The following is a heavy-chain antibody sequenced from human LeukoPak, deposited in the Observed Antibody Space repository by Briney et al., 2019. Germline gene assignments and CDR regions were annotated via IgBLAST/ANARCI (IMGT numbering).Heavy chain of an antibody. Sequence: PGRSLRLSCAASGFTLNSYAMHWVRQAPGKGLEWVAVISYDGSNTYYADSVKGRFTISRDNSKNTLYLQMSSLRVEDTAMYYCARGLITARPFDYWGQGTLVTVSS. CDR2: ISYDGSNT. CDR1: GFTLNSYA. D-gene: IGHD6-6*01. V-gene: IGHV3-30-3*01. CDR3: ARGLITARPFDY. J-gene: IGHJ4*02.